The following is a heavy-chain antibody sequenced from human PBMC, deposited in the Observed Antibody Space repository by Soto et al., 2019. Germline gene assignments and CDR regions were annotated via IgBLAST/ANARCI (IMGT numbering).Heavy chain of an antibody. CDR2: INPNSGGT. CDR3: ARDSSGWYYY. J-gene: IGHJ4*02. Sequence: ASVKVSCKASGYTFTGYYMHWVRQAPGQGLEWMGWINPNSGGTSYVQKFQGWVTMTTDTSTSTAYMELRSLRSDDTAVYYCARDSSGWYYYWGQGTLVTVSS. CDR1: GYTFTGYY. V-gene: IGHV1-2*04. D-gene: IGHD6-19*01.